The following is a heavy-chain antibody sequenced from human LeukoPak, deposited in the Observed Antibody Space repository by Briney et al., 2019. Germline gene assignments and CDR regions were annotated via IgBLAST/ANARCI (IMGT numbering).Heavy chain of an antibody. CDR1: GYTFTNYG. Sequence: ASVKVSCKASGYTFTNYGISWVRQAPGQGLEWMGWISGYNGNTNYAQKLQGRVTMTTDTSTSTAYMELRSLRSDDTAVYYCVRSEWSYYFDYWGQGTLVTVSS. D-gene: IGHD3-3*01. CDR3: VRSEWSYYFDY. CDR2: ISGYNGNT. V-gene: IGHV1-18*01. J-gene: IGHJ4*02.